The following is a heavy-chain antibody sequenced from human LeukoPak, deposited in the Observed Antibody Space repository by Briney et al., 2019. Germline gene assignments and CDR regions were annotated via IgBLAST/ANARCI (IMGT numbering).Heavy chain of an antibody. CDR2: IYYSGST. CDR1: GGSISSYY. CDR3: ARELTYYDILTGYYSYYFDY. D-gene: IGHD3-9*01. V-gene: IGHV4-59*01. Sequence: SETLSLTCTVSGGSISSYYWSWIRQPPGKGLEWIGYIYYSGSTNYNPSLKSRVTISVDTSKNQFPLKLSSVTAADTAVYYCARELTYYDILTGYYSYYFDYWGQGTLVTVSS. J-gene: IGHJ4*02.